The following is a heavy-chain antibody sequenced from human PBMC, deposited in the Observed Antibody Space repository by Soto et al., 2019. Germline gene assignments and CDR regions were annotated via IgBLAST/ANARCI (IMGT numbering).Heavy chain of an antibody. V-gene: IGHV1-2*04. CDR3: ARDRRYCSSTSCPYYYGMDV. Sequence: GASVKVSCKASGYTFTGYYMHWVRQAPGQGLEWMGWINPNSGGTNYAQKFQGWVTMTRDTSISTAYMELSRLRSDDTAVYYCARDRRYCSSTSCPYYYGMDVWDQGTTVTVSS. CDR2: INPNSGGT. CDR1: GYTFTGYY. J-gene: IGHJ6*02. D-gene: IGHD2-2*01.